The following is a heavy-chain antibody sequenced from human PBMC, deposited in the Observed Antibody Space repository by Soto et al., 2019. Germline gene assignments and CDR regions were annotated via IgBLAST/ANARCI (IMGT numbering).Heavy chain of an antibody. CDR1: GGTFSTSA. D-gene: IGHD2-2*01. V-gene: IGHV1-69*13. Sequence: SVKVSCKASGGTFSTSAISWVRQAPGQGLEWMGGIMPVFPTPDYAQKFQGRVTITADESTTTAYMELRSLRSDDTAVYYCAREGPPSLNWGQGTLVTV. CDR3: AREGPPSLN. CDR2: IMPVFPTP. J-gene: IGHJ4*02.